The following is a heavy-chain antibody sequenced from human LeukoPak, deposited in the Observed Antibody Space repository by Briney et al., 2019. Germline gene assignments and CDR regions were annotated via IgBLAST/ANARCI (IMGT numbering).Heavy chain of an antibody. CDR3: ARANGNYYYYMDV. Sequence: KPSETLSLTCTVSGGSISSSSYYWGWIRQPPGKGLEWIGSMYYSGSTYYNPSLKSRVTISVDTSKNQFSLKLSSVTAADTAVYYCARANGNYYYYMDVWGKGTTVTISS. CDR2: MYYSGST. J-gene: IGHJ6*03. CDR1: GGSISSSSYY. D-gene: IGHD1-1*01. V-gene: IGHV4-39*07.